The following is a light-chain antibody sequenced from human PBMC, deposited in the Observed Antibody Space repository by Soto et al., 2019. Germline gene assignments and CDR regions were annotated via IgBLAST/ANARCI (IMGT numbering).Light chain of an antibody. CDR2: DAS. Sequence: ENVLTQSPGTLSLSPGERATLSCRASQSVSNNYLAWYQQKPGQAPRLLIYDASTRAAGIPDRFSGSGSGTDFTLTISRLEPEDFAVYYCQQYGKTFGQGTKVDIK. V-gene: IGKV3-20*01. CDR3: QQYGKT. CDR1: QSVSNNY. J-gene: IGKJ1*01.